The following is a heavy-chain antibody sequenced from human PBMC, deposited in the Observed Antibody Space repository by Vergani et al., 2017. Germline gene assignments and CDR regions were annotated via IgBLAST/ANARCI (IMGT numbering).Heavy chain of an antibody. CDR2: IYYSGCT. V-gene: IGHV4-39*01. J-gene: IGHJ5*02. Sequence: QLQLQESGPGLVKPSATLSLTCSVSGASIRSSNYYLGWIRQPPGKGLEWIASIYYSGCTYYNPSLKSRVTISVDTSKNQFSLKLSSVTAADTDVYFCARHSTVEWLVKLGGIDPWGQGILVTVSS. CDR1: GASIRSSNYY. D-gene: IGHD6-19*01. CDR3: ARHSTVEWLVKLGGIDP.